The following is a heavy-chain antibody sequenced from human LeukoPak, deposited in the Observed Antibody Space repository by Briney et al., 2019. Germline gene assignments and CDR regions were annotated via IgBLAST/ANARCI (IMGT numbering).Heavy chain of an antibody. D-gene: IGHD3-9*01. J-gene: IGHJ6*02. CDR2: MNPNSGNT. V-gene: IGHV1-8*01. CDR3: ARLRRMRNILTRLIYYYYGMDV. CDR1: GYTFTSYD. Sequence: ASVKVSCKASGYTFTSYDINWVRQATGQGLEWMGWMNPNSGNTGYAQKFQGRVTMTRNTSISTAYMELSSLRSEDTAVYYCARLRRMRNILTRLIYYYYGMDVWGQGTTVTVSS.